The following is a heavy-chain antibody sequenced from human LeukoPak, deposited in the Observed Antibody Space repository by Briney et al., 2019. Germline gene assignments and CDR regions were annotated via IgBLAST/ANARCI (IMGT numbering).Heavy chain of an antibody. D-gene: IGHD5-18*01. Sequence: SVKVSCKASRGTFNNYAINWLRQAPGHGLEGMGGITPIFGTANYVQKFQGRVTITADKSTSTAFMELSSLRSEDTAIYYCARASSDDTAMATPFAYWGQGTLVTVS. V-gene: IGHV1-69*06. CDR1: RGTFNNYA. CDR3: ARASSDDTAMATPFAY. J-gene: IGHJ4*02. CDR2: ITPIFGTA.